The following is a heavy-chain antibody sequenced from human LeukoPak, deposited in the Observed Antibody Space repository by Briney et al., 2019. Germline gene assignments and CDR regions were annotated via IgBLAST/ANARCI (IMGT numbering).Heavy chain of an antibody. CDR3: AKPRENSSGVGRYFDY. CDR2: ISGSGSST. D-gene: IGHD6-19*01. CDR1: GFTFSSYA. Sequence: GGSLRLSCAAPGFTFSSYAMSWVRQAPGKGLEWVSAISGSGSSTYYADSVKGRVTISRDNSKNTLYLQMNSLRAEDTAVYYCAKPRENSSGVGRYFDYWGQGTLVTVSS. V-gene: IGHV3-23*01. J-gene: IGHJ4*02.